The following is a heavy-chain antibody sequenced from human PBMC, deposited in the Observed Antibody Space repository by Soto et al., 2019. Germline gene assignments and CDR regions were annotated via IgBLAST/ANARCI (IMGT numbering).Heavy chain of an antibody. D-gene: IGHD3-22*01. V-gene: IGHV3-30-3*01. CDR2: ISYDGSNK. CDR3: ARGVHYYDSSGYCPRFGY. Sequence: QVQLVESGGGVVQPGRSLRLSCAASGFTFSSYAMHWVRQAPGKGLEWVAVISYDGSNKYYADSVKGRFTISRDNSKNTLYLQMNSLRAEDTAVYYCARGVHYYDSSGYCPRFGYWGQGTLVTVSS. J-gene: IGHJ4*02. CDR1: GFTFSSYA.